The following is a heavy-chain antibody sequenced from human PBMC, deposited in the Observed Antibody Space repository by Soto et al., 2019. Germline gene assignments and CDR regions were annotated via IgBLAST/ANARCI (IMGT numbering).Heavy chain of an antibody. CDR1: GYTFTGYY. J-gene: IGHJ6*02. CDR3: ASDYCSGGSCYPSMDV. V-gene: IGHV1-2*04. CDR2: INPNSGGT. D-gene: IGHD2-15*01. Sequence: QVQLVQSGAEVKKPGASVKVSCKASGYTFTGYYMHWVRQAPGQGLEWMGWINPNSGGTNYAQKFQGWVTMTRDTPISTAYMELSRLRSDDTAVYYCASDYCSGGSCYPSMDVWGQGTTVTVSS.